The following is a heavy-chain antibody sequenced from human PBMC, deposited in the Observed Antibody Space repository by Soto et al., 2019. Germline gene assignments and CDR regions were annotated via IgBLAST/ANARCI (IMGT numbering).Heavy chain of an antibody. D-gene: IGHD3-10*01. CDR3: ARIKVRMVRENDY. CDR1: GGPFSGYY. Sequence: SETLSLTCAVYGGPFSGYYWSWIRQPPGKGLEWIGEINHSGNSNYNPSLKSRVTISVDTSKNQFSIKLSSVIAADTAVYYCARIKVRMVRENDYWGQGSVVTAPQ. J-gene: IGHJ4*02. CDR2: INHSGNS. V-gene: IGHV4-34*01.